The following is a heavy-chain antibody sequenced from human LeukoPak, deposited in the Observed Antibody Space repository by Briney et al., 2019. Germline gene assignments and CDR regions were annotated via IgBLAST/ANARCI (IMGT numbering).Heavy chain of an antibody. D-gene: IGHD3-22*01. CDR2: IIPIFGTA. V-gene: IGHV1-69*06. J-gene: IGHJ4*02. CDR3: ARVGYYDSNNDY. Sequence: SVKVSCKASGGTFSSYAISWVRQAPGQGLEWMGGIIPIFGTANYAQKFQGRVTITADKSTSTAYMELSSLRSEDTAVYYCARVGYYDSNNDYWGQGTLVTVSS. CDR1: GGTFSSYA.